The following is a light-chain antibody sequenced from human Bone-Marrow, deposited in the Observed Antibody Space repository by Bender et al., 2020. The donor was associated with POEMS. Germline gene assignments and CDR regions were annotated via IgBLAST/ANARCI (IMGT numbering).Light chain of an antibody. J-gene: IGLJ3*02. CDR2: EVN. CDR3: CSYAGSRTFVL. CDR1: SSNIGSNY. V-gene: IGLV2-23*02. Sequence: QSVLTQPPSVSAAPGQNVTISCSGSSSNIGSNYVSWYQQHPGTAPKLMIYEVNKRPSWVSDRFSGSKSGTTASLTISGLQADDEGDYYCCSYAGSRTFVLFGGGTKLTVL.